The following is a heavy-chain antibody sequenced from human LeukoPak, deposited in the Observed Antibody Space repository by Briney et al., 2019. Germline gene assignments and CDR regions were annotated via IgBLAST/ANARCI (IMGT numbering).Heavy chain of an antibody. CDR3: AKTWVMVAATPNFDY. J-gene: IGHJ4*02. CDR2: ISGSGSNT. Sequence: GASLRLSCAASGFTFSSYAMSWVRQAPGKRLEWVSTISGSGSNTYYADSVTGRFTISRDNSKNTLSLQMNSLRAEDTALYYCAKTWVMVAATPNFDYWGQGTQVTVSS. V-gene: IGHV3-23*01. D-gene: IGHD2-15*01. CDR1: GFTFSSYA.